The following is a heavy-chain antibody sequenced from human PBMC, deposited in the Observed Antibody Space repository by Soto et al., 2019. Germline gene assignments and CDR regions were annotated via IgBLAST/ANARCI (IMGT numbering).Heavy chain of an antibody. CDR3: VTMMRAAQEFQH. Sequence: EVQLVEAGGGLIQPGGSLRLSCAASGFTVSSYYMRWVRQAPGTGLEWVSIIYSGGNTYYADSVKVRFTISSDDSKNTLYLQMNSLRGEDTAVYSCVTMMRAAQEFQHWGQGTLVSVSS. CDR1: GFTVSSYY. D-gene: IGHD6-6*01. J-gene: IGHJ1*01. CDR2: IYSGGNT. V-gene: IGHV3-53*01.